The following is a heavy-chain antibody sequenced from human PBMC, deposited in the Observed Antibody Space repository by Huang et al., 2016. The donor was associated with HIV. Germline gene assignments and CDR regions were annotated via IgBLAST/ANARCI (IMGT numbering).Heavy chain of an antibody. V-gene: IGHV4-39*01. CDR3: ARHGRVAGHYYNNMDV. J-gene: IGHJ6*02. D-gene: IGHD6-19*01. CDR2: IYLSGNT. CDR1: GGSISSSSYY. Sequence: LQLQESGPGLVKSSETLSLICTVSGGSISSSSYYWGWIRQPPGKGPEWIGSIYLSGNTYYNPPLKSRVTISVDTSKNQFSLKVNSVTAADTAVYYCARHGRVAGHYYNNMDVWGRGTTVTVSS.